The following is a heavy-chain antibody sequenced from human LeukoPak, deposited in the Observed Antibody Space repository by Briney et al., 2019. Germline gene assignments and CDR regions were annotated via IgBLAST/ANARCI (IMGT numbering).Heavy chain of an antibody. CDR2: IYYSGST. Sequence: PGGSLRLSCAASGFTFSNFAMSWVRQAPGKGLEWIGSIYYSGSTHHNTSLKSRVTILVDTSKNQFTLKLSAVTAADTAVYYCARLNYYDSGSYYFDFWGQGTLVTVSS. CDR1: GFTFSNFA. J-gene: IGHJ4*02. D-gene: IGHD3-10*01. CDR3: ARLNYYDSGSYYFDF. V-gene: IGHV4-39*01.